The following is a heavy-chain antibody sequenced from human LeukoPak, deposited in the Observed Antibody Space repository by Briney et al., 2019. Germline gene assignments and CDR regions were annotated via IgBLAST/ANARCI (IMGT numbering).Heavy chain of an antibody. CDR2: ITTSGSTT. V-gene: IGHV3-23*01. CDR3: AKALGYFVSGSMGDY. Sequence: LSGGSLRLSCAASGFTFRSYTMNWVRQAPGKGLEWVSSITTSGSTTYYADSVKGRFTISRDNSRSTLFLQMNSLRAEDTAMYYCAKALGYFVSGSMGDYWGQGTPVTVSS. J-gene: IGHJ4*02. CDR1: GFTFRSYT. D-gene: IGHD3-10*01.